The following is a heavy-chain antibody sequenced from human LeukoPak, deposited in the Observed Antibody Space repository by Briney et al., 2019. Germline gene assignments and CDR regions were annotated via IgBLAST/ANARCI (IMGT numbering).Heavy chain of an antibody. CDR3: ARPSYDILTAEDAFAI. CDR1: GYSFTSYW. V-gene: IGHV5-51*01. Sequence: GESLKISCKGSGYSFTSYWIGWVRQMPGKGLEWMGIIYPGDSDTRYSPSFRGQVTISADKSISTAYLQWSSLKASDTALYYCARPSYDILTAEDAFAIWGQGPMVTVSS. CDR2: IYPGDSDT. D-gene: IGHD3-9*01. J-gene: IGHJ3*02.